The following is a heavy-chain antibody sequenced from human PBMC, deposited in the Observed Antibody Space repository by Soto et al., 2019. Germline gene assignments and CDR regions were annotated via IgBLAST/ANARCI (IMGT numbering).Heavy chain of an antibody. CDR1: GFTFSSYG. CDR3: AKDQSPYSSSWYKSGFDY. J-gene: IGHJ4*02. Sequence: GGSLRLSCGALGFTFSSYGMHWVRQAPGKGLEWVAVISYDGSNKYYADSVKGRFTISRDNSKNTLYLQMNSLRAEDTAVYYCAKDQSPYSSSWYKSGFDYWGQGTLVTVSS. D-gene: IGHD6-13*01. CDR2: ISYDGSNK. V-gene: IGHV3-30*18.